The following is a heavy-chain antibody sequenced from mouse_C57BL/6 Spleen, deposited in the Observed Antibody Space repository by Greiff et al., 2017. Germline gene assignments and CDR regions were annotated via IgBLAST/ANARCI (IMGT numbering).Heavy chain of an antibody. CDR1: GYTFTSYW. J-gene: IGHJ1*03. CDR2: IHPNSGST. V-gene: IGHV1-64*01. CDR3: AIPITTVVATDDWYFDV. Sequence: VQLQQPGAELVKPGASVKLSCKASGYTFTSYWMHWVKQRPGQGLEWIGMIHPNSGSTNYNEKFKSKATLTVDKSSSTAYMQLSSLTSEDSAVYYCAIPITTVVATDDWYFDVWGTGTTVTVSS. D-gene: IGHD1-1*01.